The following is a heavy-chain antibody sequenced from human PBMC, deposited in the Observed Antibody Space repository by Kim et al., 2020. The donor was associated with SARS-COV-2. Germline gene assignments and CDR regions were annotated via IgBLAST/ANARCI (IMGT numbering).Heavy chain of an antibody. CDR2: NT. D-gene: IGHD2-2*01. CDR3: ARGQTAVFDY. J-gene: IGHJ4*02. V-gene: IGHV1-18*01. Sequence: NTNYAQKLQGRVTMTTDTSTSTAYMELRSLRSDDTAVYYCARGQTAVFDYWGQGTLVTVSS.